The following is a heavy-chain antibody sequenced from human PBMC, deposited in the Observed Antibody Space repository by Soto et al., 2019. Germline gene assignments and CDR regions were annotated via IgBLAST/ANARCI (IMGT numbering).Heavy chain of an antibody. V-gene: IGHV3-74*01. CDR3: ARDISNGYNSY. Sequence: PGGALRLSCTASGFTLGDYRMHWVRQIPGKGLVRVSRINKDGSVTNYAESVTGRFTISRDNAKNTLFLQMNSLRADDTAVYYCARDISNGYNSYWGQGTLVTVSS. CDR2: INKDGSVT. J-gene: IGHJ4*02. D-gene: IGHD5-12*01. CDR1: GFTLGDYR.